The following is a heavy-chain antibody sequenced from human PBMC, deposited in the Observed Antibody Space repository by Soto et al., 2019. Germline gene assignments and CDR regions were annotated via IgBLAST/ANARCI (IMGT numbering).Heavy chain of an antibody. D-gene: IGHD3-3*01. CDR2: INHSGST. CDR1: GGSFSGYY. Sequence: PSQTLSLTCAVYGGSFSGYYWSWIRQPPGKGLEWIGEINHSGSTNYNPSLKSRVTISVDTSKNQFSLKLSSVTAADTAVYYCARVLNFWSGYYPTLFYFDYWGQGTLVTGSS. V-gene: IGHV4-34*01. J-gene: IGHJ4*02. CDR3: ARVLNFWSGYYPTLFYFDY.